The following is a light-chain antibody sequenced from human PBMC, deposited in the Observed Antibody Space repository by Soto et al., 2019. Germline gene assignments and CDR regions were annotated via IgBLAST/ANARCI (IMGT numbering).Light chain of an antibody. CDR2: DAS. J-gene: IGKJ5*01. Sequence: EIVLTQSPATLSLSPGEIATLYFSASQSVNSYLAWYQQKPGLAPRLLIYDASSRATGIPARFSGSGSGTDFTLTISSLEPEDFAVYYCQHRSIWPVSFGQGTRLEIK. CDR3: QHRSIWPVS. V-gene: IGKV3-11*01. CDR1: QSVNSY.